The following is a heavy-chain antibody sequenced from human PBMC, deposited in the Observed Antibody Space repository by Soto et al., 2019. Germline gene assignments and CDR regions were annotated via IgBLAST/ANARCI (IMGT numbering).Heavy chain of an antibody. V-gene: IGHV1-2*02. CDR2: INSRSGGT. D-gene: IGHD3-10*01. J-gene: IGHJ4*02. Sequence: SVKVSCKASGYTFTGYYMHWVRQAAGQGLEGVGWINSRSGGTNYAQKFQGRVTMTRATSISPAYMEVSRLRSDDTAVYFCARVGAYFGELDHFDYWGQGTQVTVSS. CDR3: ARVGAYFGELDHFDY. CDR1: GYTFTGYY.